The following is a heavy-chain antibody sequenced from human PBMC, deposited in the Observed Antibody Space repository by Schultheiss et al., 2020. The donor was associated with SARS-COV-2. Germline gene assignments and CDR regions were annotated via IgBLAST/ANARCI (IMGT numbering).Heavy chain of an antibody. J-gene: IGHJ4*02. CDR2: INAGNGNT. CDR3: ARGGSYGDYADY. CDR1: GYTFTSYY. V-gene: IGHV1-3*01. D-gene: IGHD4-17*01. Sequence: ASVKVSCKASGYTFTSYYMHWVRQAPGQRLEWMGWINAGNGNTKYSQKFQGRVTITRDTSASTAYMELRSLRSDDTAVYYCARGGSYGDYADYWGQGTLVTVSS.